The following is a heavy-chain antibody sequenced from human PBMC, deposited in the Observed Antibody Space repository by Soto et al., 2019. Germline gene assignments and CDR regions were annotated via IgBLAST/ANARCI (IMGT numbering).Heavy chain of an antibody. CDR1: GDSISNYY. CDR3: ARGDTIVGAPHYFDY. D-gene: IGHD1-26*01. V-gene: IGHV4-59*01. Sequence: SETLSLTCTVSGDSISNYYWAWIRQPPGKGLEWIGYVHSNGNTHHNPSLKSRVTISVDTSKNQFSLKLSSVTAADTAVYYCARGDTIVGAPHYFDYWGQGTLVTVSS. J-gene: IGHJ4*02. CDR2: VHSNGNT.